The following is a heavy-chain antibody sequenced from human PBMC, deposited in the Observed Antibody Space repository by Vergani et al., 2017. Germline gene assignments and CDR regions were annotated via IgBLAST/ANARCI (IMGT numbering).Heavy chain of an antibody. CDR1: GFTFSSYS. Sequence: EVQLVESGGGLVKPGGSLRLSCAASGFTFSSYSMNWVRQAPGKGLEWVSSISSSSSYIYYADSVKGRFTISRDNAKNSLYLQMNSLRAEDTAVYYCARGFRGGDYAYLDYWGQGTLVTVSS. D-gene: IGHD4-17*01. CDR2: ISSSSSYI. J-gene: IGHJ4*02. V-gene: IGHV3-21*01. CDR3: ARGFRGGDYAYLDY.